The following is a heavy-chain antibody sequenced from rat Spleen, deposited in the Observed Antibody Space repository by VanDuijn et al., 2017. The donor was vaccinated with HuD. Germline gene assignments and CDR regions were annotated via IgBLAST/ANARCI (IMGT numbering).Heavy chain of an antibody. J-gene: IGHJ2*01. CDR1: GFSLTSYH. V-gene: IGHV2-27*01. CDR3: ARWNWGFDY. D-gene: IGHD5-1*01. Sequence: QVQLKESEPDLVQPSQTLSLTCTVSGFSLTSYHVHWVRQPPGKGLEWMGRIQSGGSTDYNSALKSRLSISRDTSKSQVFLKMNSRQTEDTAMYFCARWNWGFDYWGQGVMVTVSS. CDR2: IQSGGST.